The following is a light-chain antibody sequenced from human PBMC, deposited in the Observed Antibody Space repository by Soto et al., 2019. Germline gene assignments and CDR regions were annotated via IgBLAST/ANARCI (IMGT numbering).Light chain of an antibody. V-gene: IGKV1-5*03. CDR3: QQYNDNWT. J-gene: IGKJ1*01. CDR2: KAS. Sequence: DIQMTQSPSTLSASVGDRVTITCRASQRISSWLAWYQQKPGKAPKLLIYKASTLQSGVPSRFSGSGSGTESTLAISSLQPDDSATYYCQQYNDNWTFGQGTKVEIK. CDR1: QRISSW.